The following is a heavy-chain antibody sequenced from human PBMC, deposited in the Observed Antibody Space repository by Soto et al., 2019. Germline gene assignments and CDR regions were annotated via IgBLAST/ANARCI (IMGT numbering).Heavy chain of an antibody. J-gene: IGHJ4*02. D-gene: IGHD6-19*01. CDR1: GFTFSSYG. Sequence: WGSLRLSCAASGFTFSSYGMHWVRQAPGKGLEWVAVISYDGSNKYYADSVKGRFTISRDNSKNTLYLQMNSLRAEDTAVYYCAKEGGAVAGLFGFDYWGQGTLVTVSS. CDR3: AKEGGAVAGLFGFDY. V-gene: IGHV3-30*18. CDR2: ISYDGSNK.